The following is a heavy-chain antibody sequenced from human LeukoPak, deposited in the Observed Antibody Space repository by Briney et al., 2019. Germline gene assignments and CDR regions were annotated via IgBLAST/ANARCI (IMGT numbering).Heavy chain of an antibody. V-gene: IGHV1-2*02. D-gene: IGHD3-22*01. Sequence: ASVKVSCKASGGTFSSYAISWVRQAPGQGLEWMGWINPNSGGTNYAQKFQGRVTMTRDTSISTAYMELSRLRSDDTAVYYCAKSEYYDSSGYHHWGQGTLVTVSS. CDR3: AKSEYYDSSGYHH. CDR2: INPNSGGT. CDR1: GGTFSSYA. J-gene: IGHJ4*02.